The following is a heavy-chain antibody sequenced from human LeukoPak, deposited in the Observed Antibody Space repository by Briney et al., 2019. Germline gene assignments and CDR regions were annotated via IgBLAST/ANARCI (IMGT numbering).Heavy chain of an antibody. V-gene: IGHV1-2*02. CDR2: INPNSGGT. Sequence: ASVKVSCTASGYTFTGYYMHWVRQAPGQGLEWMGWINPNSGGTNYAQTFQGRVTMTRDTSISTAYMGLSRLRSDDTAVYYCARDYYGSGRSFAPWGQGTLVTVSS. J-gene: IGHJ5*02. CDR3: ARDYYGSGRSFAP. D-gene: IGHD3-10*01. CDR1: GYTFTGYY.